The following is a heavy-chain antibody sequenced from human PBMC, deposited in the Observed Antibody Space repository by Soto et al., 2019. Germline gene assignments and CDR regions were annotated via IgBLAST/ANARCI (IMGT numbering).Heavy chain of an antibody. CDR1: GFTFSSYG. Sequence: ESGGGVVQPGRSLRLSCAASGFTFSSYGMHWVRQAPGKGLEWVAVISYDGSNKYYADSVKGRFTISRDNSKNTLYLQMNSLRAEDTAVYYCARAPGSGSYHFDYWGQGTLVTVSS. V-gene: IGHV3-30*03. J-gene: IGHJ4*02. CDR3: ARAPGSGSYHFDY. CDR2: ISYDGSNK. D-gene: IGHD3-10*01.